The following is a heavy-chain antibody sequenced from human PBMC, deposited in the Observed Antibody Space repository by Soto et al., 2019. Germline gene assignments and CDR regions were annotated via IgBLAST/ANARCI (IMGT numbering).Heavy chain of an antibody. CDR1: GGSISSSNW. V-gene: IGHV4-4*02. D-gene: IGHD3-22*01. CDR2: IYHSGST. CDR3: ARRYYDSSGYFNFDY. J-gene: IGHJ4*02. Sequence: PSETLSLTCAVSGGSISSSNWWSWVRQPPGKGLEWIGEIYHSGSTNYNPSLKSRVTISVDKSKNQFSLKLSSVTAADTAVYYCARRYYDSSGYFNFDYWGQGTLVTVSS.